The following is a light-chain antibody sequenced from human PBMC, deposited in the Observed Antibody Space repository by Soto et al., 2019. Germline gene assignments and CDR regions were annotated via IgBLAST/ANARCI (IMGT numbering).Light chain of an antibody. CDR2: GAS. CDR1: QSVSSN. J-gene: IGKJ1*01. CDR3: QQYGSSPRT. Sequence: EIVMTQSPSTLSVSPGGRATLSCRASQSVSSNLAWYQQKPGQAPRLLIDGASSRATGIPDRFSGSGSGTDFTLTISRLEPEDFAVYYCQQYGSSPRTFGQGTKV. V-gene: IGKV3-20*01.